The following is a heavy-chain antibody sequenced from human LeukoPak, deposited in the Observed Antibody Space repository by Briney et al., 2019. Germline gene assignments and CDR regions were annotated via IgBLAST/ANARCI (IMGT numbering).Heavy chain of an antibody. CDR1: GFTLSSYW. CDR2: IKQDGSEK. CDR3: ARDTYYYDSRGYYHYFDY. V-gene: IGHV3-7*04. D-gene: IGHD3-22*01. J-gene: IGHJ4*02. Sequence: GGSLRLSCAASGFTLSSYWMSWVRQAPGKGLEWVANIKQDGSEKYYVDSVKGRFTISRDNAKNSLYLQMNSLRAEDTAVYYCARDTYYYDSRGYYHYFDYWGQGTLVTVSS.